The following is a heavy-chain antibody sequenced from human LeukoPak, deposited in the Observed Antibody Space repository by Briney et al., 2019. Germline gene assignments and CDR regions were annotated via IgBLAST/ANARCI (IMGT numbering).Heavy chain of an antibody. Sequence: GGSLRLFCAASVFTFSTYARSGGRRAPGKGLEGGSAISGSGDSTYYADPAKGRFTIARDNSKNTLYLQMTSLRAEDTAVYYCAKGCTSTSSNDHWFDPWGQGTLVTVSS. J-gene: IGHJ5*02. V-gene: IGHV3-23*01. D-gene: IGHD2-2*01. CDR1: VFTFSTYA. CDR3: AKGCTSTSSNDHWFDP. CDR2: ISGSGDST.